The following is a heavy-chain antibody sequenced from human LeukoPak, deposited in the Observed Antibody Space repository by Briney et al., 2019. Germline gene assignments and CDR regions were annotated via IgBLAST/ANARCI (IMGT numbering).Heavy chain of an antibody. CDR2: IYYSGST. V-gene: IGHV4-39*07. CDR1: GGSISSSSYY. Sequence: TSETLSLTCTVSGGSISSSSYYWGWIRQPPGKGLEWIGSIYYSGSTYYNPSLKSRVTISVDTSKNQFSLKLSSVTAADTAVYYCARGGGVLHRSCWFDPWGQGTLVPVSS. D-gene: IGHD3-16*01. CDR3: ARGGGVLHRSCWFDP. J-gene: IGHJ5*02.